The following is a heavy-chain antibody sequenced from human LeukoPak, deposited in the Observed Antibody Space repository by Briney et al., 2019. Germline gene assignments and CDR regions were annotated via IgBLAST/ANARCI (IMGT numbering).Heavy chain of an antibody. CDR1: GLTVSGNY. CDR3: AGDRTGEQLSSRKDYYSIDV. CDR2: IYSGGSI. D-gene: IGHD3-16*01. J-gene: IGHJ6*03. Sequence: GGSLRLAFAALGLTVSGNYMGGVRSAPGKGLGRVSVIYSGGSIYYADSGKGRFTISRDNSENALYLQMNSLRAEDTAVYYCAGDRTGEQLSSRKDYYSIDVWGKGTTVTISS. V-gene: IGHV3-66*01.